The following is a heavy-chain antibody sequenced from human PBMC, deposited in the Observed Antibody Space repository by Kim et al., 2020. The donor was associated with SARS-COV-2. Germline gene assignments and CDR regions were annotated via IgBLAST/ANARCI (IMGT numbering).Heavy chain of an antibody. Sequence: GGSLRLSCAASGFTFSNAWMSWVRQAPGKGLEWVGRIKSKTDGGTTDYAAPVKGRFTISRDDSKNTLYLQMNSLKTEDTAVYYCTTDFRIENYYYYGMDVWGQGTTVTVSS. CDR3: TTDFRIENYYYYGMDV. V-gene: IGHV3-15*01. CDR1: GFTFSNAW. J-gene: IGHJ6*02. CDR2: IKSKTDGGTT. D-gene: IGHD2-15*01.